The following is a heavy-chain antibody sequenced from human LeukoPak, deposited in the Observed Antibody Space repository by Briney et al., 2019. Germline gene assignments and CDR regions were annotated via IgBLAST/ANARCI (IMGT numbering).Heavy chain of an antibody. Sequence: SGGSLRLSCAASGFTFSSYSMNWVRQAPGKGLEWVSSISSSSSYIYYADSVKGRFTISRDNAKNSLYLQMNSLRAEDTAVYYCESWGYCSSTSFYTGYWGQGTLVTVSS. V-gene: IGHV3-21*01. CDR2: ISSSSSYI. CDR3: ESWGYCSSTSFYTGY. J-gene: IGHJ4*02. CDR1: GFTFSSYS. D-gene: IGHD2-2*02.